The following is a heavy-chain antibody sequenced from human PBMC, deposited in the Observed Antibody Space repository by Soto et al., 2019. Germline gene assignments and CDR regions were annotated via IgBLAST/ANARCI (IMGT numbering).Heavy chain of an antibody. Sequence: QVQLVESGGGVVQPGRSLRLSCAASGFTFSSYAMHWVRQAPGKGLEWVAVISYDGSNKYYADSVMGRFTISRDNSKNTLYLQMNSLRAEDTAVYYCAREEGTWGQGTLVTVSS. CDR1: GFTFSSYA. CDR3: AREEGT. J-gene: IGHJ5*02. V-gene: IGHV3-30-3*01. CDR2: ISYDGSNK.